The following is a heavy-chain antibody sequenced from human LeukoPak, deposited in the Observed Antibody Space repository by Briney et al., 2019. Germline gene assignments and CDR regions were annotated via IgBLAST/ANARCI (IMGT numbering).Heavy chain of an antibody. CDR1: GGSFSNYY. Sequence: SETLSLTCSVSGGSFSNYYWSWIRQPPGKGLEWIGFIYYSGTTDYNPSLKSRVTISVDTSKKQFSLKLSSVTATDTAVYYCARGVVLTGYPLDFWGRGTLVTVSS. J-gene: IGHJ4*02. V-gene: IGHV4-59*01. D-gene: IGHD3-9*01. CDR3: ARGVVLTGYPLDF. CDR2: IYYSGTT.